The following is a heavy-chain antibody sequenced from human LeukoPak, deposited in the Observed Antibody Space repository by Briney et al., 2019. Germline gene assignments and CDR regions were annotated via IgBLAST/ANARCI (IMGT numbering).Heavy chain of an antibody. CDR1: GLTFSIYA. J-gene: IGHJ4*02. CDR3: AKGGIAVAGSEIWGMRYYFDY. D-gene: IGHD6-19*01. CDR2: ISGSGGST. Sequence: GGSLRLSCAASGLTFSIYAMSWVRQAPGKGLEWVSAISGSGGSTYYADSVKGRFTISRDNSKNTLYLQMNSLRAEDTAVYYCAKGGIAVAGSEIWGMRYYFDYWGQGTLVTVSS. V-gene: IGHV3-23*01.